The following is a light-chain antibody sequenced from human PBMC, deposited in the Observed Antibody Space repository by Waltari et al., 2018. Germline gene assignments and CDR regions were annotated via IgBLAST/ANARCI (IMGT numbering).Light chain of an antibody. Sequence: EILMTQFSATLSVSPGERATLSCRASQSVSNNVAWYQQKPGQDPRLLMYGASIRATGIPVRFSGSGSGTEFTLTISSLQSEDFAVYYWQQYNNWPPYTFGRGTKLEIK. V-gene: IGKV3-15*01. CDR1: QSVSNN. CDR3: QQYNNWPPYT. CDR2: GAS. J-gene: IGKJ2*01.